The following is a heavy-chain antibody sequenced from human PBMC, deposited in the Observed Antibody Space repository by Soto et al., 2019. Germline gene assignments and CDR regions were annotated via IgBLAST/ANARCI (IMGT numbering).Heavy chain of an antibody. J-gene: IGHJ4*02. Sequence: QVQLQESGPGLVKPSETLSLTCTVSGGSISGYYWTWIRPPPGKGLEWVGSLFYGGTTDYNPSLKSRLTMSLDTSNNHFSLKLRSVTAADTAVYYCARHRGPAPVYWGQGTLVTASS. D-gene: IGHD3-10*01. CDR3: ARHRGPAPVY. CDR1: GGSISGYY. V-gene: IGHV4-39*01. CDR2: LFYGGTT.